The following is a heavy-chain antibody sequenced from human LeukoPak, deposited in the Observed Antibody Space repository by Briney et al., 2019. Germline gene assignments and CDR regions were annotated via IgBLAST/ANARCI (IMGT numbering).Heavy chain of an antibody. Sequence: PGGSLRLSCAASGFTFSSYNMNWVRQAPGKGLEWVSYISSSGSTIYYADSVKGRFTISRDNAKNSLYLQMNSLRAEDTVVYYCARGGRDGYNRGFDYWGQGTLVTVSS. J-gene: IGHJ4*02. CDR3: ARGGRDGYNRGFDY. V-gene: IGHV3-48*04. CDR2: ISSSGSTI. D-gene: IGHD5-24*01. CDR1: GFTFSSYN.